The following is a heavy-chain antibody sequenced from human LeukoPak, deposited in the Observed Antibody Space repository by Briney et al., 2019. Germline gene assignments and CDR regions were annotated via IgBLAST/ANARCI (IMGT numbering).Heavy chain of an antibody. Sequence: ASVKVSCKASGNTFSVYYIHWVRQAPGQGLELMGWINPKSGGTNYAQKFQGRVTMTRDTSISKAYMELRRLRSDDTAVYHCASVKLGPEGFFDSWGKGTLVTVSS. CDR3: ASVKLGPEGFFDS. CDR2: INPKSGGT. V-gene: IGHV1-2*02. D-gene: IGHD7-27*01. CDR1: GNTFSVYY. J-gene: IGHJ4*02.